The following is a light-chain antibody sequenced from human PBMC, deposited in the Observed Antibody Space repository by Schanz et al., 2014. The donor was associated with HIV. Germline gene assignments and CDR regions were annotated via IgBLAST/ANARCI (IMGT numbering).Light chain of an antibody. CDR2: DVS. CDR1: SSDIGAYNY. V-gene: IGLV2-14*03. Sequence: QSALTQPPSASGSPGQSVTISCTGTSSDIGAYNYISWYQQHPGKAPKLMIYDVSKRPSGVSNRFSGSKSGKTASLTISGLQAEDEADYYCSSYTTSSPRVFGGGTKLTVL. J-gene: IGLJ2*01. CDR3: SSYTTSSPRV.